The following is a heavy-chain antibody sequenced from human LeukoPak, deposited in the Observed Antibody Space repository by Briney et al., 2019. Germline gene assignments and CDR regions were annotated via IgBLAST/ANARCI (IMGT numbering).Heavy chain of an antibody. V-gene: IGHV7-4-1*02. CDR3: ARERSPIFGVVRRHNNWFDP. CDR2: INTNTGNP. D-gene: IGHD3-3*01. Sequence: ASVKVSCKASGYTFTGYTINWVRQAPGQGLGWMGWINTNTGNPTYAQGFTGRFVFSLDTPVSTAYLQISSLKAEGTAVYYCARERSPIFGVVRRHNNWFDPWGQGTLVTVSS. J-gene: IGHJ5*02. CDR1: GYTFTGYT.